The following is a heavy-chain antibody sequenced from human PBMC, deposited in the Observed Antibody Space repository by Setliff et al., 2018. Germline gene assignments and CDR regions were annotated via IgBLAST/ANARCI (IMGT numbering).Heavy chain of an antibody. CDR2: INPDSGDT. CDR1: GNRFTDYN. CDR3: VRSGKFGMRFWFDQ. D-gene: IGHD1-26*01. J-gene: IGHJ5*02. V-gene: IGHV1-2*02. Sequence: GASVKVSCKASGNRFTDYNLHWVRQAPGQGLEWVGWINPDSGDTHSAQKFQGRVTMTRDTSINTAYMELGSLTSDDTAFYYCVRSGKFGMRFWFDQWGQGTLVTVSS.